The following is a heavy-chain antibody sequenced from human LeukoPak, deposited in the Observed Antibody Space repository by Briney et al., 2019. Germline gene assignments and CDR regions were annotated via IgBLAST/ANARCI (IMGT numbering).Heavy chain of an antibody. V-gene: IGHV3-30*03. CDR3: AIDGEPGYSGYDGGFDY. CDR1: GFTFSYYG. J-gene: IGHJ4*02. CDR2: ISYDGNNK. Sequence: PGRSLRLSCAASGFTFSYYGLHWVRQAPGKGLEWVALISYDGNNKDYADSVKGRFTISRDNSKNTLYLQMNSLRAEDTAVYYCAIDGEPGYSGYDGGFDYWGQGTLVTVSS. D-gene: IGHD5-12*01.